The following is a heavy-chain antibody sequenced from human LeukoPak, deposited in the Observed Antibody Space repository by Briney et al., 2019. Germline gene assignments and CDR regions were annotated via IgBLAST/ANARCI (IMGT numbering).Heavy chain of an antibody. V-gene: IGHV4-59*01. J-gene: IGHJ2*01. CDR2: INYRWNT. D-gene: IGHD4-17*01. Sequence: KPSETLSLTCTVSGGSISDFYWSWIRQSPGKGLEWIGYINYRWNTNSNPSLKSRVTILVDTSKNQLSLKLSSVTAADTAVYYCARSNTVTGYFDLWGRGTLVTVSS. CDR3: ARSNTVTGYFDL. CDR1: GGSISDFY.